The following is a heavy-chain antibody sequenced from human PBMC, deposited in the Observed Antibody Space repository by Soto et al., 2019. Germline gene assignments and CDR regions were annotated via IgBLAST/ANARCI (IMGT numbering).Heavy chain of an antibody. V-gene: IGHV4-61*01. CDR3: ARESGEFSSSGGLDA. Sequence: QVQLQESGPGLVKPSEALSLTCTVSGGSVNSDSCYWTWIRQPPGKRLERSGSLYYSGSTNNHPSLKRRVTISVDTSKKQFSLKLSSVTAADTAVYFCARESGEFSSSGGLDAGGQGTTLTVS. J-gene: IGHJ6*02. CDR1: GGSVNSDSCY. D-gene: IGHD3-16*01. CDR2: LYYSGST.